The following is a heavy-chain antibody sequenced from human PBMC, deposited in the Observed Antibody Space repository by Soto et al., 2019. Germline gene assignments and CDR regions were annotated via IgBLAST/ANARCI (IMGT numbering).Heavy chain of an antibody. V-gene: IGHV3-7*04. J-gene: IGHJ4*02. Sequence: EVQLVESGGGLVQPGGSLRLSCAASGFTFSSNWMSWVRQGPGKGLEWVANIKGDGSETDYVDSVKGRSTISRDNAKNLLYLEMSSLRDEDTAVYFCARAYYWGQGTLVTVSS. CDR1: GFTFSSNW. CDR3: ARAYY. CDR2: IKGDGSET.